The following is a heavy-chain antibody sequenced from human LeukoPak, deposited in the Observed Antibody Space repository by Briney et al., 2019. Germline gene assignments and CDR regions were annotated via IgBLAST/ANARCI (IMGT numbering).Heavy chain of an antibody. CDR3: ARCSYSGGSCPDF. V-gene: IGHV3-48*01. CDR1: GFSLRNYS. J-gene: IGHJ4*02. Sequence: GGSLRLSCAAFGFSLRNYSMHWVRQAPGKGLEWVSALSSSTPAKYYADSVKGRFTVVRDNDRNSQYLQMSSLRADDTAVYYCARCSYSGGSCPDFWGQGTLVTVSS. CDR2: LSSSTPAK. D-gene: IGHD2-15*01.